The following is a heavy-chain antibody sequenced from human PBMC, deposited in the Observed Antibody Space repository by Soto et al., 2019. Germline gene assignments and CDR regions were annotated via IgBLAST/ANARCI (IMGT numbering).Heavy chain of an antibody. CDR3: ARDPKWSSGWYWNYYYYGMDV. CDR2: ISYDGSNK. V-gene: IGHV3-30-3*01. Sequence: QVQLVESGGGVVQPGRSLRLSCAASGFTFSSYAMHWVRQAPGKGLEWVAVISYDGSNKYYADSVKGRFTISRDNSKNTLYLQMNSLRAEDTAVYYCARDPKWSSGWYWNYYYYGMDVWGQGTTVTVSS. J-gene: IGHJ6*02. D-gene: IGHD6-13*01. CDR1: GFTFSSYA.